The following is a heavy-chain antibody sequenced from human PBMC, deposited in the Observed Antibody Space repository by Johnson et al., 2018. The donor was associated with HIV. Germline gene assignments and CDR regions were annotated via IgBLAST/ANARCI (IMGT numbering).Heavy chain of an antibody. Sequence: QVQLVESGGGLIQPGGSLRLSCAASGFTVSSNYMSWVRQAPGKGLEWVAVISYDGSNQYYADSVKGRFTISRDNSKNTLYLQMNSLRAEDTAVYYCAKDLLTLDAFDIWGQGTMVTVSS. V-gene: IGHV3-30*18. CDR1: GFTVSSNY. CDR2: ISYDGSNQ. CDR3: AKDLLTLDAFDI. J-gene: IGHJ3*02.